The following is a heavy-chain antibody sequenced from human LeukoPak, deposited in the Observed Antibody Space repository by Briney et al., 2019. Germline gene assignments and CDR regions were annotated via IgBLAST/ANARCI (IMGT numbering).Heavy chain of an antibody. CDR1: GFTFSRYW. J-gene: IGHJ6*04. D-gene: IGHD3-9*01. Sequence: GGSLRLSCAASGFTFSRYWMSWVRQAPGKGLEWVANIKEDGSEKHYVDSVKGRFTISRDNAKNSLYLEMNSLRAEDTAVYYCARDRYFSVWGKGTTVTISS. CDR3: ARDRYFSV. V-gene: IGHV3-7*01. CDR2: IKEDGSEK.